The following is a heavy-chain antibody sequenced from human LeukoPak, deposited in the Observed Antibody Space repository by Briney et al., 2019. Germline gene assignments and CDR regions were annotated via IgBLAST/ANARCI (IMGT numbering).Heavy chain of an antibody. CDR2: INPNRGGT. CDR3: ARVLNYYGSGSFGVLSAFDI. D-gene: IGHD3-10*01. V-gene: IGHV1-2*02. CDR1: GYTFTDYY. J-gene: IGHJ3*02. Sequence: ASVKVSCKASGYTFTDYYMHWVRQAPGQGLEWMGWINPNRGGTNYAQKFQGRVTMTRDTSISTVYMEVSRLRSDNTAVYYCARVLNYYGSGSFGVLSAFDIWGQGTMVTVSS.